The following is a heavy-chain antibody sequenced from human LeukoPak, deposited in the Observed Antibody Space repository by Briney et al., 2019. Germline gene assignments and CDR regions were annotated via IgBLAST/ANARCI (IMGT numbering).Heavy chain of an antibody. V-gene: IGHV4-59*12. CDR2: IHYSGST. CDR3: ARDVWYSSSSPQHYYYMDV. J-gene: IGHJ6*03. CDR1: GDSISSYY. Sequence: SETLSLTCTVSGDSISSYYWSWIRQPPGKGLEWIGYIHYSGSTNYNPSLKSRVTISVDTSKNQFSLILSSVTAADTAVYYCARDVWYSSSSPQHYYYMDVWGKGTTVTVSS. D-gene: IGHD6-6*01.